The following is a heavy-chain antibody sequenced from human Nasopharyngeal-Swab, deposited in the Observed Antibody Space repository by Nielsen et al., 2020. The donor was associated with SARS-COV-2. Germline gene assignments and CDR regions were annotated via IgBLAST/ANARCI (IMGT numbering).Heavy chain of an antibody. CDR2: INHSGST. D-gene: IGHD3-9*01. V-gene: IGHV4-34*01. J-gene: IGHJ4*02. CDR1: GGSFSGYY. Sequence: SETLSLTCAVYGGSFSGYYWSWIRQPPGKGLEWIGEINHSGSTNYNPSLKSRVTISVDTSKNQFSLKLSSVTAADTAAYYCARGATSLRYFDWLEGRYFDYWGQGTLVTVSS. CDR3: ARGATSLRYFDWLEGRYFDY.